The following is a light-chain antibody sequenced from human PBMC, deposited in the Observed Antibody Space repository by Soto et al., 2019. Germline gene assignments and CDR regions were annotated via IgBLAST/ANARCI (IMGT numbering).Light chain of an antibody. CDR1: SSDVGNNNY. V-gene: IGLV2-14*01. J-gene: IGLJ1*01. Sequence: QSSLTQPASVSDSPGQSITISCTGTSSDVGNNNYVSWYQQNPGKAPKVMICDVTNRPSGVSNRFSGSKSGNTASLTISGLQAEDEADYYCSSFTGSSYVIGTGTKVTVL. CDR3: SSFTGSSYV. CDR2: DVT.